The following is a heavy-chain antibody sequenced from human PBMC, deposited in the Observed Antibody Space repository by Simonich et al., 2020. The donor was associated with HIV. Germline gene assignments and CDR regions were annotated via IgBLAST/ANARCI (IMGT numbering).Heavy chain of an antibody. J-gene: IGHJ6*02. CDR1: GASFSGYY. Sequence: QVQLQQWGAGLLKPSETLSLTCAVYGASFSGYYWSWIRQPPGKGLEWIGEINHSGSPNDNPPLKNRVTISVDTSKNQFSLKLSSVTAADTAVYYCARGGYCSGGSCYPLFSRYGMDVWGQGTTVTVSS. CDR2: INHSGSP. CDR3: ARGGYCSGGSCYPLFSRYGMDV. D-gene: IGHD2-15*01. V-gene: IGHV4-34*01.